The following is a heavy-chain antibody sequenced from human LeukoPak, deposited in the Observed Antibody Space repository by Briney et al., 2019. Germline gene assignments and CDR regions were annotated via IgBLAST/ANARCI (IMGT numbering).Heavy chain of an antibody. D-gene: IGHD1-26*01. J-gene: IGHJ4*02. CDR3: ARDRGGSYSDY. CDR1: GYTFTGYY. Sequence: GASVKVSCKASGYTFTGYYMHWVRQAPGQGLEGMGRINPNNGGTNYAQKFRGRVTITRDTSISTAYMELSRLRSDDTAVYYCARDRGGSYSDYWGQGTLVTVSS. CDR2: INPNNGGT. V-gene: IGHV1-2*06.